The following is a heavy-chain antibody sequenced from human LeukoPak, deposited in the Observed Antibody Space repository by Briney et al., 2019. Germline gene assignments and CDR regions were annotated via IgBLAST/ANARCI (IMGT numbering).Heavy chain of an antibody. CDR3: ARDFGRWFLDY. CDR1: GFTFSSYA. Sequence: PGGSLRLSCAASGFTFSSYAMNWVRQAPGKGLEWVSYIRSRGGTIYYADSVKGRFTISRDNAKNSLYLQMNSLRAEDTAVYYCARDFGRWFLDYWGQGTLVTVSS. J-gene: IGHJ4*02. V-gene: IGHV3-48*03. CDR2: IRSRGGTI. D-gene: IGHD4-23*01.